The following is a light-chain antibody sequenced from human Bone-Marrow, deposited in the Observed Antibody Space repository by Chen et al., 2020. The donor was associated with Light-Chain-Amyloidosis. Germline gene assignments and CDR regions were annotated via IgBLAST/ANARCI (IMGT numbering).Light chain of an antibody. J-gene: IGLJ3*02. V-gene: IGLV3-21*02. Sequence: SYVLTQPSSVSVAPGQTATIACGGNNIGSTSVHWYQQTPGQAPLLVVYDDSDRPSGIPERLSGSNSGNTAALTISRVEAGHEADYCCQVWDRSSDRPVFGGGTKLTVL. CDR3: QVWDRSSDRPV. CDR1: NIGSTS. CDR2: DDS.